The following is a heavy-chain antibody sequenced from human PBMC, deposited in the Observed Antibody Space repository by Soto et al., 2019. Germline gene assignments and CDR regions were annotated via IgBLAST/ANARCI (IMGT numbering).Heavy chain of an antibody. Sequence: QVQLQESGPGLVKPSQTLSLTCTVSGGSISSGGYYWSWIRQHPGTGLEWIGYIYYSGSTYYNPSLKSRVTISVDTSKNQCSLKLSSVTAADTAVYYCAREPRTDSSGYYYSGYWGQGTLVTVSS. J-gene: IGHJ4*02. D-gene: IGHD3-22*01. CDR3: AREPRTDSSGYYYSGY. V-gene: IGHV4-31*03. CDR1: GGSISSGGYY. CDR2: IYYSGST.